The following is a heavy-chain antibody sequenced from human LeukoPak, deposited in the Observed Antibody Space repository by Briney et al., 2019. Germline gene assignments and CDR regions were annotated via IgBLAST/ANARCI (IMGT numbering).Heavy chain of an antibody. D-gene: IGHD2-15*01. CDR3: ASNGGDNTNPPKDY. CDR1: VFTFSSYS. Sequence: GGSLRLSCAASVFTFSSYSMNWVRQAPGKGLEWVSSISSSSSYIYYADSVKGRFTISRDNAKNSLYLQMNSLRAEDTAVYYCASNGGDNTNPPKDYWGQGTLVTVSS. J-gene: IGHJ4*02. V-gene: IGHV3-21*01. CDR2: ISSSSSYI.